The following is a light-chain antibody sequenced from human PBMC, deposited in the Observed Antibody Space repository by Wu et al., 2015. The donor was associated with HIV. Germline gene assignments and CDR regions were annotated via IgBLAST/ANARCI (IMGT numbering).Light chain of an antibody. CDR2: GAS. CDR1: QSVSSY. V-gene: IGKV3D-15*01. J-gene: IGKJ4*01. Sequence: EIVLTQSPATLSLSPGERATLSCRASQSVSSYLAWYQQKPGQAPRLLIYGASNRATGIPARFSGSGSGTEFTLTISGLQSEDFAVYYCQQYNNLVTFGGGTKVEIK. CDR3: QQYNNLVT.